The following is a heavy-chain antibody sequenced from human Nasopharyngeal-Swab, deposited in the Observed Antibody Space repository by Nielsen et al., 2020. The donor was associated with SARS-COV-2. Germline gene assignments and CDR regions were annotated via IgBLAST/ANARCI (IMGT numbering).Heavy chain of an antibody. D-gene: IGHD3-16*01. J-gene: IGHJ3*02. V-gene: IGHV1-18*01. CDR2: ISAYNGNT. CDR3: ARVVNRPYVWGSYDAFDI. Sequence: ASVKVSCKASGYTFTSYGISWVRQAPGQGLEWMGWISAYNGNTNYAQKLQGRVTMTTDTSTSTAYMELRSLRSDDTAVYYCARVVNRPYVWGSYDAFDIWGQGTMVTVSS. CDR1: GYTFTSYG.